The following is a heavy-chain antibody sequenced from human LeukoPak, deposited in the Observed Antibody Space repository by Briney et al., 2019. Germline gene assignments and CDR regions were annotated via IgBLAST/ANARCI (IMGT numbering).Heavy chain of an antibody. Sequence: SQTLSLTCTVSGGSISSGGYYWSWIRQHPGKGLEWIAYIYYTGSTYYNPSLKSRLTISVDTSKNHFSLRLRSMTAADTAVYYCARVPSVIDAFDIWGQGTMVTVPS. V-gene: IGHV4-31*03. D-gene: IGHD2-21*01. CDR1: GGSISSGGYY. CDR2: IYYTGST. J-gene: IGHJ3*02. CDR3: ARVPSVIDAFDI.